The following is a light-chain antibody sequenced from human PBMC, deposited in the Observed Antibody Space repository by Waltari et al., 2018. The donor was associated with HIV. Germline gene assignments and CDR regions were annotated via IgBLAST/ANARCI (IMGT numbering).Light chain of an antibody. CDR1: QTVLYNSNNKNL. CDR2: WAS. CDR3: QQFFTFPRT. V-gene: IGKV4-1*01. Sequence: DIVMTQSPDSLAVSLGERATISCKSSQTVLYNSNNKNLLAWYQQKAGQPPKLLIYWASIREIGVPERFTGSGSGTDFNLTISSLRADDVAVYYCQQFFTFPRTFGQGTKVEI. J-gene: IGKJ1*01.